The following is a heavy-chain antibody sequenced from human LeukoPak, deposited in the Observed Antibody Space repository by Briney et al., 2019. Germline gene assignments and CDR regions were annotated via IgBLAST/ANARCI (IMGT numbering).Heavy chain of an antibody. J-gene: IGHJ6*02. CDR1: GITFSSYG. Sequence: GGSLRLSCAASGITFSSYGMHWVRQAPGKGLEWVAVISFDGSKKYYADSVKGRFTVSRDNSNNTLFLQMNSLRAEDTAVYYCAKNSGYYYPYSGMDVWGQGTTVTVS. CDR3: AKNSGYYYPYSGMDV. D-gene: IGHD5-12*01. V-gene: IGHV3-30*18. CDR2: ISFDGSKK.